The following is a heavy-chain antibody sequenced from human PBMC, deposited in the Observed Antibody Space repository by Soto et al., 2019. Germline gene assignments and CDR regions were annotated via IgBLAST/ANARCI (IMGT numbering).Heavy chain of an antibody. D-gene: IGHD5-18*01. CDR1: GFTFSSYA. Sequence: EVQLLESEGGLVQPGGSLRLSCAASGFTFSSYAMSWVRQAPGKGLEWVSAISGSGGSTYYADSVKGRFTISRDNSKNTLYLQMNSLRAEDTAVYYCAKQLWFRGGFDYWGQGTLVTVSS. V-gene: IGHV3-23*01. CDR2: ISGSGGST. J-gene: IGHJ4*02. CDR3: AKQLWFRGGFDY.